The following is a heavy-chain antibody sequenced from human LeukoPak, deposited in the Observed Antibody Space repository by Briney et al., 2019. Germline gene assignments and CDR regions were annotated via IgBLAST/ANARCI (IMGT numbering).Heavy chain of an antibody. Sequence: SVTVSCKASGGTFSSYAISWVRQAPGQGLEWMGGIIPIFGTANYAQKFQGRVTITADKSTTTAYMELSSLRSEDTAVYYCARAPIDLNWFDPWGQGTLVTVSS. CDR2: IIPIFGTA. CDR3: ARAPIDLNWFDP. CDR1: GGTFSSYA. V-gene: IGHV1-69*06. J-gene: IGHJ5*02.